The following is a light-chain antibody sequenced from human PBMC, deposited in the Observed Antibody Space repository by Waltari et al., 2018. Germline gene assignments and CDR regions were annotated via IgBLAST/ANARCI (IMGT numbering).Light chain of an antibody. Sequence: QSALTQPASVSGSPGQSITISCTGTSSDVGGYNSASWYQQHPGKAPKLMIYEVSNRPSGVSNRFSGSKSGNTASLTISGLQAEDEADYYCSSYTSSSTYVVFGGGTKLTVL. CDR2: EVS. CDR3: SSYTSSSTYVV. J-gene: IGLJ2*01. V-gene: IGLV2-14*01. CDR1: SSDVGGYNS.